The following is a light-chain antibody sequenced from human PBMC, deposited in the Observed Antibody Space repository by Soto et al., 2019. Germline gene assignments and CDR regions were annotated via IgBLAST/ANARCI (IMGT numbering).Light chain of an antibody. Sequence: QSALTQPPSVSGAPGQRVTVSCTGISSNIGAGYDVHWYQQLPGTAPKLLIYGNNNRPSGVPDRFSGSKSGTSASLAITGLQPEDEADYFCQSFDSSPSAWVFGGGTQLTVL. CDR2: GNN. J-gene: IGLJ3*02. CDR3: QSFDSSPSAWV. CDR1: SSNIGAGYD. V-gene: IGLV1-40*01.